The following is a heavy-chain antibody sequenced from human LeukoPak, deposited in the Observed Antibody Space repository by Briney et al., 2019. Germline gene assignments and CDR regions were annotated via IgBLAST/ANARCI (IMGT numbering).Heavy chain of an antibody. CDR1: GYTFTGYY. Sequence: ASVKVSCKASGYTFTGYYMHWVRQAPGQGLEWMGWINPNSGGTNYAQKFQGRVTMTRDTSISTAYMELSRLRSDDTAVYYCARGDFWSGYTNYYYYMDVWGKGTTVTVSS. CDR3: ARGDFWSGYTNYYYYMDV. J-gene: IGHJ6*03. V-gene: IGHV1-2*02. CDR2: INPNSGGT. D-gene: IGHD3-3*01.